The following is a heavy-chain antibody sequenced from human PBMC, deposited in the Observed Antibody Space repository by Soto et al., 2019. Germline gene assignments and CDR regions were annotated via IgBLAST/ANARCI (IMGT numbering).Heavy chain of an antibody. CDR1: GFTFSSYA. J-gene: IGHJ4*02. V-gene: IGHV3-30-3*01. CDR3: AKGGVGSSGGFDY. D-gene: IGHD6-19*01. CDR2: ISYDGSNK. Sequence: QVQLVESGGGVVQPGRSLRLSCAASGFTFSSYAMHWVRQAPGKGLEWVAVISYDGSNKYYADSVKGRFTISRDNSKNTLYLQMNSLRAEDTAVYYCAKGGVGSSGGFDYWGQGTLVTVSS.